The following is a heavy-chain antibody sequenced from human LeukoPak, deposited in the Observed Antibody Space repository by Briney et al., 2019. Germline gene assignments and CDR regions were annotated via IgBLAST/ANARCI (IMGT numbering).Heavy chain of an antibody. CDR1: GYTVTDHC. Sequence: ASVKVSCKASGYTVTDHCLHWLRQAPGQGLEYLGWINPNGGGTNFPQKFQGRVTLTIDTSVNTGYMEITKLTSDDTAVYCCARIITSTWYNEFDCWGQGTLVAVSS. CDR2: INPNGGGT. V-gene: IGHV1-2*02. J-gene: IGHJ4*02. D-gene: IGHD1-14*01. CDR3: ARIITSTWYNEFDC.